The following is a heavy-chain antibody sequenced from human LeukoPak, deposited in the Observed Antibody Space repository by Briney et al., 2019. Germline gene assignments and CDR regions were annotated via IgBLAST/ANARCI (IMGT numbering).Heavy chain of an antibody. V-gene: IGHV1-2*02. D-gene: IGHD2-2*02. CDR1: GYTFTGYY. CDR2: INPNSGGT. J-gene: IGHJ6*03. CDR3: ARGVVVVPAAILERDYYYYYMDV. Sequence: ASVKVSCKASGYTFTGYYMHWVRQAPGQGLEWMGWINPNSGGTNYAQKFQGRVTMTRDTSISTAYMELSRLRSDDTAVYYCARGVVVVPAAILERDYYYYYMDVWGKGTTVTVSS.